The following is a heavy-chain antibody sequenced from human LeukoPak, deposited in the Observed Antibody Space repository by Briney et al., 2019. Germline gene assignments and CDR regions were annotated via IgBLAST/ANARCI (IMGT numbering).Heavy chain of an antibody. CDR3: AKRTNWNDGYFDY. Sequence: GGSLRLSCAASGFTFSSYAMSWVRQAPGKGLEWVSAISGSGGSTYYADSVKGRFTISGDNSKNTLYLQMNSLRAEDTAVYYCAKRTNWNDGYFDYWGQGTLVTVSS. D-gene: IGHD1-1*01. CDR1: GFTFSSYA. V-gene: IGHV3-23*01. CDR2: ISGSGGST. J-gene: IGHJ4*02.